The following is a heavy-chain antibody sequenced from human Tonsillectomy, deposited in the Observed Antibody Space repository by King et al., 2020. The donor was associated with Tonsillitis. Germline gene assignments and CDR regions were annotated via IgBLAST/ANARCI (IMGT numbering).Heavy chain of an antibody. J-gene: IGHJ6*02. V-gene: IGHV4-59*08. Sequence: VQLQESGPGLVKPSETLSLTCTVSGGSVSTYYWSWIRQPPGKGLEWIGYIYYNGITKYNPSLNSRVTISADTSKNQFSLKLSSVTAADTAVYYCARRTEGGWGAAAGRESGYYYYGLDVWGQGTTVTVSS. CDR3: ARRTEGGWGAAAGRESGYYYYGLDV. CDR1: GGSVSTYY. CDR2: IYYNGIT. D-gene: IGHD6-13*01.